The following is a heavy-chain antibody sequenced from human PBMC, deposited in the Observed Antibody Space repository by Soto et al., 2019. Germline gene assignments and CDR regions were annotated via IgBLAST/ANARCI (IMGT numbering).Heavy chain of an antibody. Sequence: SETLSLTCTVSGGSVSSGSYYWSWIRQPPGKGLDWIGYIYYSGSTNYNPSLKSRVTISVDTSKNQFSLKLSSVTAADTAVYYCAREHRLDMATITGYYYGMDVWGQGTTVTFSS. J-gene: IGHJ6*02. D-gene: IGHD5-12*01. CDR1: GGSVSSGSYY. V-gene: IGHV4-61*01. CDR3: AREHRLDMATITGYYYGMDV. CDR2: IYYSGST.